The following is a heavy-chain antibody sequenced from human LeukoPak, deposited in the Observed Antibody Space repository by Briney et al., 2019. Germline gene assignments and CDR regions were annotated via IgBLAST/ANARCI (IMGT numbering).Heavy chain of an antibody. Sequence: PGGSLRLSCAASGFTFSSYSMNWLRQAPGKGLEWVSYISSSSSYIYYADSVKGRFTISRDNAKNSLYLQMNSLRAEDTAVYYCGRVKEASAFDIWGQGTMVTVSS. CDR2: ISSSSSYI. CDR1: GFTFSSYS. CDR3: GRVKEASAFDI. V-gene: IGHV3-21*05. J-gene: IGHJ3*02. D-gene: IGHD5-12*01.